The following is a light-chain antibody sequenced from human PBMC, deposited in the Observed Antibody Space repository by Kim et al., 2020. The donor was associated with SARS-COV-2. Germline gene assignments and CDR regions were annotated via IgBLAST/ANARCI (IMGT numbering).Light chain of an antibody. J-gene: IGKJ2*01. CDR2: TAS. CDR3: QQYNFYYT. CDR1: ESINSR. V-gene: IGKV1-5*03. Sequence: DIQMTQSPSTLSASVGDRVTITCRASESINSRLAWYQQKPGKAPKLLIYTASNLESGVSSRFSGSGSGTEFSLTISSLQPDDFATYYCQQYNFYYTFGQGTKLEIK.